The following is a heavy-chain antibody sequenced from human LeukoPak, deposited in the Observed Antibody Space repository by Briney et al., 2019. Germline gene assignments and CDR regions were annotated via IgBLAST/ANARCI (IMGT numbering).Heavy chain of an antibody. Sequence: SETLSLTCTVSGGSISSGDYYWSWIRQPPGKGLEWIGYIYYSGSTYYNPSLKSRVTISVDTSKNQFSLKLSSVTAADTAVYYCARVPHYYDSSGYYLLFDYWGQGTLVTVSS. CDR2: IYYSGST. J-gene: IGHJ4*02. V-gene: IGHV4-30-4*01. CDR3: ARVPHYYDSSGYYLLFDY. D-gene: IGHD3-22*01. CDR1: GGSISSGDYY.